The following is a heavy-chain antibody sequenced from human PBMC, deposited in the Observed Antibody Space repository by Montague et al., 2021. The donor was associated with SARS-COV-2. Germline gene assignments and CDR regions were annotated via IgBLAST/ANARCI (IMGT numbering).Heavy chain of an antibody. J-gene: IGHJ4*02. CDR2: ISISGXT. CDR3: ARDIAVAGLFDY. CDR1: GGSISSGSYY. V-gene: IGHV4-61*02. Sequence: TLSLTRTVSGGSISSGSYYWSWIRQPAGKGLEWIGRISISGXTXYXXXXKSRVTISVDTSKNQFSLKLSSVTTADTAVYYCARDIAVAGLFDYWGQGTLVTVSS. D-gene: IGHD6-19*01.